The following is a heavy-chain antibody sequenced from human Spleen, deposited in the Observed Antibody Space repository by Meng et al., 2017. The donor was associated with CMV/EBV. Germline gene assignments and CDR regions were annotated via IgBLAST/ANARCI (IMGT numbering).Heavy chain of an antibody. V-gene: IGHV4-59*01. CDR1: GGSISSYY. Sequence: SETLSLTCTVSGGSISSYYWSWIRQPPGKGLEWIGYINYSGSTKHNPSLKSRVTISVDTSKNQFSLQLSSVTAADTAVYYCARDGIAAAGLDYWGQGTLVTVSS. J-gene: IGHJ4*02. CDR3: ARDGIAAAGLDY. CDR2: INYSGST. D-gene: IGHD6-13*01.